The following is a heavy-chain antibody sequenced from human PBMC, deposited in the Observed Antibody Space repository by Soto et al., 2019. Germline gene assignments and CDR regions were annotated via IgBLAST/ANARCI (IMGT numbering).Heavy chain of an antibody. V-gene: IGHV1-3*04. CDR3: ARVPGTTRYWDF. CDR2: ISTANGDT. J-gene: IGHJ4*02. D-gene: IGHD1-1*01. Sequence: ASVKVSCKASGYSFTTYPMHWVRQAPGRRLEWMGWISTANGDTLYSQNFQGRVTITRDSSASTAYMEVTALRSEDTAVYYCARVPGTTRYWDFWGQGTLVTVSS. CDR1: GYSFTTYP.